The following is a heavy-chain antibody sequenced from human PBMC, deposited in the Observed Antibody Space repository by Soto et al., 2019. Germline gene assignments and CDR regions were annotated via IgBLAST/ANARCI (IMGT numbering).Heavy chain of an antibody. D-gene: IGHD6-13*01. CDR1: GFTFYDYA. CDR2: ISWDSGSI. Sequence: SLRLSCAASGFTFYDYALHLVRPAPGEGLEGVSGISWDSGSIGYADSVKGRFTISRDNAKNSLYLQMNSLRAEDTAVYYCAKGRKWVAAAGTVFDYWGQGTLVTVSS. J-gene: IGHJ4*02. V-gene: IGHV3-9*01. CDR3: AKGRKWVAAAGTVFDY.